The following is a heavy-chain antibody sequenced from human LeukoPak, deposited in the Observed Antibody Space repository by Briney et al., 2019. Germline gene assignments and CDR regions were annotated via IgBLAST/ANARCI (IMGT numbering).Heavy chain of an antibody. CDR2: INPNSGGT. D-gene: IGHD5-18*01. CDR1: GYAFTGYY. Sequence: ASVKVSCKASGYAFTGYYMHWVRQAPGQGLEWMGWINPNSGGTNYAQKFQGRVTMTRDTSISTAYMELSRLRSDDTAVYYCARDPRDTAITSYAFDIWGQGTMVTVSS. CDR3: ARDPRDTAITSYAFDI. J-gene: IGHJ3*02. V-gene: IGHV1-2*02.